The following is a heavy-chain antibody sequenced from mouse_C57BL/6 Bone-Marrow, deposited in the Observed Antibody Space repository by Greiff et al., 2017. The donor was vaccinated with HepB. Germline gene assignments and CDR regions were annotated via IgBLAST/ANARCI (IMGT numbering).Heavy chain of an antibody. Sequence: EVKVVESGGDLVKPGGSLKLSCAASGFTFSSYGMSWVRQTPDKRLEWVATISSGGSYTYYPDSVKGRFTISRDNAKNTLYLQMSSLKSEDTAMYYCARHGYYVDYWGQGTTLTVSS. V-gene: IGHV5-6*01. CDR3: ARHGYYVDY. CDR1: GFTFSSYG. J-gene: IGHJ2*01. CDR2: ISSGGSYT. D-gene: IGHD2-2*01.